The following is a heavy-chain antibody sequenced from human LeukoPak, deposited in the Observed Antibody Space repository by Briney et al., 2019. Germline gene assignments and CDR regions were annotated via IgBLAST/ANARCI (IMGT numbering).Heavy chain of an antibody. J-gene: IGHJ6*02. CDR1: GFTFSSYS. V-gene: IGHV3-21*01. CDR2: ISSSSSYI. Sequence: AGGSLRLSCAASGFTFSSYSMNWVRQAPGKGLEWVSSISSSSSYIYYADSVKGRFTISRDNAKNSLYLQMNSLRAEDTAVYYCARASDYYYGSGETLFGYGMDVWGQGTTVTVSS. CDR3: ARASDYYYGSGETLFGYGMDV. D-gene: IGHD3-10*01.